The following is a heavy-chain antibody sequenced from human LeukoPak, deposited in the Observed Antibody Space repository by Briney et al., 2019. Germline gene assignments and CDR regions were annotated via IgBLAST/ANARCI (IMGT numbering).Heavy chain of an antibody. CDR2: IYPDDSDT. Sequence: GESLKISCKGSGYRFNAYWIAWVRQLPGKGLEWMGIIYPDDSDTRYSPSFQGQVTISADNSISTAYLQWSSLKASDTAMYYCARHEVTVAGSFDYWGQGTLVTVSS. J-gene: IGHJ4*02. D-gene: IGHD6-13*01. CDR3: ARHEVTVAGSFDY. V-gene: IGHV5-51*01. CDR1: GYRFNAYW.